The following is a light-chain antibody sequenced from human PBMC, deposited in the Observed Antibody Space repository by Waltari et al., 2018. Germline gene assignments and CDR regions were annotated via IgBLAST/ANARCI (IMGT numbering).Light chain of an antibody. V-gene: IGKV3-11*01. CDR2: DAS. CDR3: QQRYNWPPIT. Sequence: TVLTQSPATLSLSPGERATLSCRASQSISNYLAWYQQKPGQAPRLLIYDASNRAPGIPARFSGSGSGTDFTLTISGLEPEDFAVYYCQQRYNWPPITFGQGTRLEIK. J-gene: IGKJ5*01. CDR1: QSISNY.